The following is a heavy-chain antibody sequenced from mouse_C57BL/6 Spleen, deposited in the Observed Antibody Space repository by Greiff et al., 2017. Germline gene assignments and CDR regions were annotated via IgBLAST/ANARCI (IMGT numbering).Heavy chain of an antibody. D-gene: IGHD1-1*01. J-gene: IGHJ2*01. CDR1: GYTFTSYW. CDR3: ARDYGSLDY. CDR2: IDPSDCYT. Sequence: QVQLKQPGAELVMPGASVKLSCKASGYTFTSYWMHWVKQRPGQGLEWIGEIDPSDCYTNYNQKFKGKSTLTVDKSSSTAYMQLSSLTSEDSAVYYCARDYGSLDYWGQGTTLTVSS. V-gene: IGHV1-69*01.